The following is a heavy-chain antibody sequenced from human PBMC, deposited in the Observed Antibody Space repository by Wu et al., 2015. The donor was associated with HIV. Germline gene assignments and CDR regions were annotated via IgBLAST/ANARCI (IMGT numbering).Heavy chain of an antibody. CDR1: GYTFTGYY. CDR2: INPNSGGT. Sequence: QVQLVQSGAEVKKPGASVKVSCKASGYTFTGYYMHWVRQAPGQGLEWMGWINPNSGGTNYAQKFQGRVTMTRDTSISTAYMEPSRLRSDDTAVYYCARDPPYPIAAARNAFDIWGQGTMVTVSS. J-gene: IGHJ3*02. CDR3: ARDPPYPIAAARNAFDI. V-gene: IGHV1-2*02. D-gene: IGHD6-13*01.